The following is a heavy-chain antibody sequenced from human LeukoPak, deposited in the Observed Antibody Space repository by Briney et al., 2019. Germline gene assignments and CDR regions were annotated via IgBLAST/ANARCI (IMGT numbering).Heavy chain of an antibody. Sequence: PGGSLRLSCAASGFTFSSYGMHWVRQAPGKGLEWVSSISSSSYIYYADSVKGRFTISRDNAKNSLYLQRNSLRAEDTAVYYCARDLGVIVHPSDYWGQGTLVTVSS. V-gene: IGHV3-21*01. J-gene: IGHJ4*02. CDR2: ISSSSYI. CDR1: GFTFSSYG. CDR3: ARDLGVIVHPSDY. D-gene: IGHD3-16*02.